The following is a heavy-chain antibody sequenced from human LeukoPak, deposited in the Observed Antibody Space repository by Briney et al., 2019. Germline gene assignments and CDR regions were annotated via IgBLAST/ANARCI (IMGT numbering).Heavy chain of an antibody. V-gene: IGHV3-7*01. CDR3: ARHSSGSYYTY. D-gene: IGHD3-10*01. J-gene: IGHJ4*02. CDR2: IKQDGSDK. Sequence: GGSLRLSCAASGLTFSSSWMSWVRQAPGKGLEWVAHIKQDGSDKYYVDSVKGRFTIPRDNAKNSLYLQMNSLRADDTAMYYCARHSSGSYYTYWGQGTLVTVSS. CDR1: GLTFSSSW.